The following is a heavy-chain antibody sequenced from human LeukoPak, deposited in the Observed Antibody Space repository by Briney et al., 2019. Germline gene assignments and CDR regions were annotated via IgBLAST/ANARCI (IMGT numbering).Heavy chain of an antibody. Sequence: SETLSLTCTVSGGSISSSSYYWGWIRQPPGKGLEWIGSIYYSGSTYHNPSLKSRVTISVDTSKNQFSLKLSSVTAADTAVYYCARHRNCGGDCYYFDYWGQGTLVTVSS. CDR1: GGSISSSSYY. CDR3: ARHRNCGGDCYYFDY. V-gene: IGHV4-39*01. CDR2: IYYSGST. D-gene: IGHD2-21*01. J-gene: IGHJ4*02.